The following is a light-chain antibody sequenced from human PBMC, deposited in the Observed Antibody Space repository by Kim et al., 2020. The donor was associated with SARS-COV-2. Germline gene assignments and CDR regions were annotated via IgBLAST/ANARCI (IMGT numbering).Light chain of an antibody. Sequence: PGEGATLSCRTSQSVSSSYLAWYQQKPGQPPRLLISGASSRAAGIPDRFSASGSGTDFTLAINRLEPEDFAVYYCQYYGRDRALTFGGGTKVDIK. CDR2: GAS. CDR1: QSVSSSY. V-gene: IGKV3-20*01. CDR3: QYYGRDRALT. J-gene: IGKJ4*01.